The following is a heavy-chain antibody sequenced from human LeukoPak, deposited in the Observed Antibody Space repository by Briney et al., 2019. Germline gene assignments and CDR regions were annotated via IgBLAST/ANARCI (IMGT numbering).Heavy chain of an antibody. CDR3: ARLGYCSGGSCYSFLFDY. V-gene: IGHV4-34*01. CDR1: GGSFSGYY. Sequence: SETLSLTCAVYGGSFSGYYCSWIRQPPGKGLEWIGEINHSGSTNYNPSLKSRVTISVDTSKNQFSLKLSSVTAADTAVYYCARLGYCSGGSCYSFLFDYWGQGNLVTVSS. D-gene: IGHD2-15*01. J-gene: IGHJ4*02. CDR2: INHSGST.